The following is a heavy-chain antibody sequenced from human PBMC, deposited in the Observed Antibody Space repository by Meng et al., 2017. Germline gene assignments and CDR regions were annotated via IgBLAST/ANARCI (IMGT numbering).Heavy chain of an antibody. CDR3: ARGLSQLWFGELSRTEWRYFSAGNDY. J-gene: IGHJ4*02. V-gene: IGHV1-8*01. CDR1: GYTFTSYD. CDR2: MNPNSGNT. Sequence: ASVKVSCKASGYTFTSYDINWVRQATGQGLEWMGWMNPNSGNTGYAQKFQGRVTMTRNTSISTAYMELSSLRSEDTAVYYCARGLSQLWFGELSRTEWRYFSAGNDYWGQGNLVNGAS. D-gene: IGHD3-10*01.